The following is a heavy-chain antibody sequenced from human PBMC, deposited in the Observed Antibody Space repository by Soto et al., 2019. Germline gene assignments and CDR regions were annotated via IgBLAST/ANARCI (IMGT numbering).Heavy chain of an antibody. CDR1: GFTFSSYA. CDR3: AKDPRRLRYFDWLLQDY. J-gene: IGHJ4*02. Sequence: PGGSLRLSCAASGFTFSSYAMSWVRQAPGKGLEWVSAISGSGGSTYYADSVKGRFTISRDNSKNTLCLQMNSLRAEDTAVYYCAKDPRRLRYFDWLLQDYSGQGTLVTVPS. V-gene: IGHV3-23*01. CDR2: ISGSGGST. D-gene: IGHD3-9*01.